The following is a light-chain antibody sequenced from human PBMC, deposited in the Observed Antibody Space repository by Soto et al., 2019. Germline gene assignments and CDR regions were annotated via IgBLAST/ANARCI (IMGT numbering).Light chain of an antibody. Sequence: QSALTQPRSVSGSPGQAVTISCTGTSNDIGGYNYVSWYQQHPDEAPKLMIFDVSQPPSGVPDRFSGSRSGTTASLTISGLQAEDEADYYCSACDGSYSVRVFGGGTKLTVL. CDR3: SACDGSYSVRV. CDR2: DVS. V-gene: IGLV2-11*01. CDR1: SNDIGGYNY. J-gene: IGLJ2*01.